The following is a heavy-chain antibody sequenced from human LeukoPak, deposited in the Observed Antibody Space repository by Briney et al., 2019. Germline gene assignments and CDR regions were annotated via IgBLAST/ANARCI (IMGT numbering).Heavy chain of an antibody. CDR3: ARVLLSYDFWSGYYTHDAFDI. D-gene: IGHD3-3*01. J-gene: IGHJ3*02. V-gene: IGHV1-8*01. CDR2: MNPNSGNT. CDR1: GYTFTSYD. Sequence: ASVKVSCKASGYTFTSYDINWVRQATGQGLEWMGLMNPNSGNTGYAQKFQGRVTMTRNTSISTAYMELSSLRSEDTAVYYCARVLLSYDFWSGYYTHDAFDIWGQGTVVTVSS.